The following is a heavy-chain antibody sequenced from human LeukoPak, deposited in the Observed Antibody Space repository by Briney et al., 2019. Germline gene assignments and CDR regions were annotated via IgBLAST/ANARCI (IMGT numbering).Heavy chain of an antibody. D-gene: IGHD6-13*01. CDR3: AKAAAAPGFDF. CDR1: GFTVSSNC. Sequence: GGSLRLSCAASGFTVSSNCMSWVRQAPGKGLEWVATVSGSGDRMYHADSVKGRFTISRDNSKNTIYLQMNSLRAEDTALYYCAKAAAAPGFDFWGQGTLVTVSS. CDR2: VSGSGDRM. V-gene: IGHV3-23*01. J-gene: IGHJ4*02.